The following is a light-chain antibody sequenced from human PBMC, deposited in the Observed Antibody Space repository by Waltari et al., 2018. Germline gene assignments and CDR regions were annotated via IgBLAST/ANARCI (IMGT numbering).Light chain of an antibody. V-gene: IGLV2-8*01. CDR2: EVS. Sequence: QSALTQPPSASGSPGQSVTISCPGTSSAVGVYNYVSWYQQHPGKAPKLMIYEVSKRPSGVPDRFSGSKSGNTASLTVSGLQAEDEADYYCSSYAGSKVVFGTGTKVTVL. CDR3: SSYAGSKVV. J-gene: IGLJ1*01. CDR1: SSAVGVYNY.